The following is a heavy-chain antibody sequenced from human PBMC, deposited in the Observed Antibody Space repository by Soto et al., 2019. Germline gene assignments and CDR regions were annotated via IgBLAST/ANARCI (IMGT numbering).Heavy chain of an antibody. CDR1: GFTFSSYA. D-gene: IGHD1-26*01. Sequence: QVQLVESGGGVVQPGRSLRLSCAASGFTFSSYAMHWVRQAPGKGLEWVAVISYDGSNKYYADSVKGRFTISRDNSKNTKYVKMNSLRAEDMAVYYCAIIAERIPYRVGDYWGQGTLVTVSS. CDR3: AIIAERIPYRVGDY. V-gene: IGHV3-30-3*01. CDR2: ISYDGSNK. J-gene: IGHJ4*02.